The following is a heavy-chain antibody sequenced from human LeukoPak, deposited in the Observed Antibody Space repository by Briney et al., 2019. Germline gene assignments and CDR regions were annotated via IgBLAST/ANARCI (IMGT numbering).Heavy chain of an antibody. D-gene: IGHD1-14*01. V-gene: IGHV3-74*01. CDR3: ARGGVNPVDH. Sequence: GGSLRLSCAASGFPFNSFWMHWARQAPGKGLVWVSDMNEYSTTIRYADSVKGRFTISRDNAKSILYLQMNNLRAEDTAMYFCARGGVNPVDHWGQGTLVTVSS. CDR2: MNEYSTTI. J-gene: IGHJ4*02. CDR1: GFPFNSFW.